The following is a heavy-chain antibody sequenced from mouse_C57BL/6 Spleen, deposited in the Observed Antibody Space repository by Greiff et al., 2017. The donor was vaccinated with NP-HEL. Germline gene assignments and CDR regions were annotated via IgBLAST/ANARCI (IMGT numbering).Heavy chain of an antibody. Sequence: DVMLVESGEGLVKPGGSLKLSCAASGFTFSSYAMSWVRQTPEKRLEWVAYISSGGDYIYYADTVKGRFTISRDNARNTLYLQMSSLKSEDTAMYYCTGYSNYVDYAMDYWGQGTSVTVSS. CDR1: GFTFSSYA. D-gene: IGHD2-5*01. CDR3: TGYSNYVDYAMDY. J-gene: IGHJ4*01. V-gene: IGHV5-9-1*02. CDR2: ISSGGDYI.